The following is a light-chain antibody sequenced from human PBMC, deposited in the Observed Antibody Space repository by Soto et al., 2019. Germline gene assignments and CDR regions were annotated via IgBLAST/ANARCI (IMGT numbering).Light chain of an antibody. CDR3: QQRSNWPPRIT. Sequence: EIVLTQSPATLSLSPGERATLSCSASQSVSSYLAWYQQKPGQAPRLLIYDASNRATGIPARFSGSGSGTDFTLTISSLEPEDFAVYYCQQRSNWPPRITFGHGTLLEI. V-gene: IGKV3-11*01. CDR1: QSVSSY. J-gene: IGKJ5*01. CDR2: DAS.